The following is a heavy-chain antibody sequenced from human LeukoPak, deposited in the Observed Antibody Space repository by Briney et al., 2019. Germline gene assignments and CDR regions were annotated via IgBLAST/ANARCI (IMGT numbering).Heavy chain of an antibody. Sequence: SETLSLTCAVSNNFIRNGYYWGWIRQPPGKGPEWIGSIYHSGSTYYNPSLKSRLTISLDTSKSHFSLNLSSVTAADTAVYYCARENYQGAFDIWGQGTMVTVSS. CDR1: NNFIRNGYY. V-gene: IGHV4-38-2*01. CDR3: ARENYQGAFDI. D-gene: IGHD1-7*01. J-gene: IGHJ3*02. CDR2: IYHSGST.